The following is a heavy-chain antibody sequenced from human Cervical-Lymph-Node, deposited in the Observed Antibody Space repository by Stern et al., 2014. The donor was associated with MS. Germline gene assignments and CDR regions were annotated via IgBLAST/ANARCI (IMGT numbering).Heavy chain of an antibody. V-gene: IGHV1-46*01. D-gene: IGHD4-17*01. J-gene: IGHJ4*02. CDR1: ISTFSNYS. CDR3: ATPLPYAI. CDR2: IHPSVSRP. Sequence: QVQLVQSGDEVKEPGASVTVSCKASISTFSNYSVHWVRQAPGQGLVWMGIIHPSVSRPFYAQKFQGRVIMTRDTSTRTVYMDLRSLTSEDTAVYYCATPLPYAIWGQGTLVTVSS.